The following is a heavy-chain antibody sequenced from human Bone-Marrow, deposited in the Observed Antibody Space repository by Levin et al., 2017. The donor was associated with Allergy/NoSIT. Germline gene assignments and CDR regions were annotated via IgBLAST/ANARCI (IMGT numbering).Heavy chain of an antibody. CDR1: GGSISSSSYY. V-gene: IGHV4-39*01. D-gene: IGHD4-17*01. CDR3: ARLKSDYGDTGDWFDP. J-gene: IGHJ5*02. Sequence: PSETLSLTCTVSGGSISSSSYYWGWIRQPPGKGLEWIGSIYYSGSTYYNPSLKSRVTISVDTSKNQFSLKLSSVTAADTAVYYCARLKSDYGDTGDWFDPWGQGTLVTVSS. CDR2: IYYSGST.